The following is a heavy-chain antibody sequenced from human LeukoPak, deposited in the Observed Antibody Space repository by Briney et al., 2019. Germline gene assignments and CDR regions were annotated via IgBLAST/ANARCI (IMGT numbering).Heavy chain of an antibody. D-gene: IGHD3-10*01. CDR3: ARDCSWFGELNDAFDI. Sequence: PSETLSLTCTVSGGSISNYYWSWIRQPPGKGLEWIGHIYDSGSTNYNPSLKSRVTISVDMSKNQFSLKLSSVTAADTALYYCARDCSWFGELNDAFDIWGQGTMVTVSS. J-gene: IGHJ3*02. CDR1: GGSISNYY. V-gene: IGHV4-59*01. CDR2: IYDSGST.